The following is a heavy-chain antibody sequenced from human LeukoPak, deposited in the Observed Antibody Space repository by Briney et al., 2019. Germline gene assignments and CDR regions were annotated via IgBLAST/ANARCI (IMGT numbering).Heavy chain of an antibody. J-gene: IGHJ4*02. D-gene: IGHD5-12*01. Sequence: GGSLRLSCVASGFTFSGYGMHWVRQAPGKGLEWVAFIRSDGSNKYYADSVKGRLTISRDNSKNTLYLQLNSLRAEDTAVYYCAKVMDRDIVATIRLGSQYYFDYWGQGTLVTVSS. CDR1: GFTFSGYG. V-gene: IGHV3-30*02. CDR3: AKVMDRDIVATIRLGSQYYFDY. CDR2: IRSDGSNK.